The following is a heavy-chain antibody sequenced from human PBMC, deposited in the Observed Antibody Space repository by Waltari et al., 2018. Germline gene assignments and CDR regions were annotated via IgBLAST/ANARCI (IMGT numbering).Heavy chain of an antibody. V-gene: IGHV3-74*01. D-gene: IGHD6-6*01. Sequence: EVQLVESGGGLVQPGGSLRLSCAASGFNFNDYWMHWIRQAPEQGLVWFSQMSTDGTIRTHAESVKGRFTSSRDNTKNTLYLQMNSLRPEDTAVYYCARVGYPSSSLAFDIWGQGTMVTVSS. CDR2: MSTDGTIR. CDR3: ARVGYPSSSLAFDI. J-gene: IGHJ3*02. CDR1: GFNFNDYW.